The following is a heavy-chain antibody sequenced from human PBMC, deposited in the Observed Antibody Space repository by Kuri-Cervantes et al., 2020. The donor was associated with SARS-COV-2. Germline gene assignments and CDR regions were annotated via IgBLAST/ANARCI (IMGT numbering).Heavy chain of an antibody. CDR1: GFNFDDCA. CDR2: IYSGGST. Sequence: GGSLRLSCAGSGFNFDDCAIQWVRQPPGEGLEWVSVIYSGGSTYYADSVKGRFTISRDNSKNTLYLQMNSLRAEDTAVYYCARDVAYGDFSFDYWGQGTLVTVSS. D-gene: IGHD4-17*01. V-gene: IGHV3-66*02. J-gene: IGHJ4*02. CDR3: ARDVAYGDFSFDY.